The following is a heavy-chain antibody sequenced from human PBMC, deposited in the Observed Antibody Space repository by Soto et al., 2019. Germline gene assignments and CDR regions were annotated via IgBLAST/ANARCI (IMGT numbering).Heavy chain of an antibody. V-gene: IGHV1-69*13. CDR2: IIPIFGTA. D-gene: IGHD2-15*01. CDR1: GGTFSSYA. CDR3: ARAVGMVAAKNWFDP. Sequence: RASVKVSCKASGGTFSSYAISWVRQAPGQGLEWMGGIIPIFGTANYAQKFQGRVTITADESTSTAYMELSSLRSEDTAVYYCARAVGMVAAKNWFDPWGQGTLVTVSS. J-gene: IGHJ5*02.